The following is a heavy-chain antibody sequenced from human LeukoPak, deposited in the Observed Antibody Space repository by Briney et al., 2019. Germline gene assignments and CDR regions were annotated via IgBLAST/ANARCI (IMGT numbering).Heavy chain of an antibody. V-gene: IGHV3-7*01. Sequence: GGSLRLSCAASRFTLSNYWMSWVRQAPGKGLEWVANIKQDGSEKNYLDSVKGRFTISRDNAKNSLYLQMNSLRAEDTAVYYCARQRYHDSWGQGTLVTVSS. CDR1: RFTLSNYW. D-gene: IGHD2-2*01. CDR3: ARQRYHDS. CDR2: IKQDGSEK. J-gene: IGHJ4*02.